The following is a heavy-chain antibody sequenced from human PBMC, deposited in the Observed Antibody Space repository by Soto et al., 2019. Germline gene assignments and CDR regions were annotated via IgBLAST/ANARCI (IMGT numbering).Heavy chain of an antibody. J-gene: IGHJ4*02. D-gene: IGHD2-8*01. CDR3: AKYGASTLNL. V-gene: IGHV3-7*01. Sequence: GGSLRLSCAASGFTFNTHLMNWVRQVPGRGMEWVAKIKEDGISTYFADSVRGRFTISRDNAKNALFLQMNSLRVEDTAMYYCAKYGASTLNLWGLGPLMTF. CDR1: GFTFNTHL. CDR2: IKEDGIST.